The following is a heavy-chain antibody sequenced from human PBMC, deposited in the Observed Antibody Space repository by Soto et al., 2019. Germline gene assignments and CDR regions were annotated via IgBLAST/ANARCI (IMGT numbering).Heavy chain of an antibody. D-gene: IGHD4-17*01. CDR2: ISYDGSNK. J-gene: IGHJ4*02. V-gene: IGHV3-30*18. CDR1: GFTFNKYG. CDR3: EKNRGGYGEYPLFAS. Sequence: QVQLVESGGSVVQPGRSLRLSCAASGFTFNKYGIHWVRQAPGKGLEWVAVISYDGSNKDYGDSVKGRFTISRDNSKNKLYLKRNSLRVEDTAFYYWEKNRGGYGEYPLFASGGKGPLVPVS.